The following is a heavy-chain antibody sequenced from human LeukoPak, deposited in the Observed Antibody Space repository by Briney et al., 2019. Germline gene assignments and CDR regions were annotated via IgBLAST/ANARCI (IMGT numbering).Heavy chain of an antibody. J-gene: IGHJ4*02. CDR2: IKHDGSEK. Sequence: GRSLRLSCAASGFIFTGYFMSWVRQAPGKGLEWVASIKHDGSEKYYVDSVRGRFTISRDNTKNLLYLQMSSLRAEDTAVYYCATDRGWRTSGYYLYYFEYWGQGTLVTFSS. D-gene: IGHD3-3*01. CDR3: ATDRGWRTSGYYLYYFEY. CDR1: GFIFTGYF. V-gene: IGHV3-7*01.